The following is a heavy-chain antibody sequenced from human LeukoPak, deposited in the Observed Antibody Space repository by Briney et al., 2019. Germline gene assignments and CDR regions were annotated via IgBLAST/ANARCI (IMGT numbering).Heavy chain of an antibody. CDR2: INPNSGST. J-gene: IGHJ4*02. CDR3: ARAPMIVVVFPPRLDY. CDR1: GYTFTGYY. V-gene: IGHV1-2*02. D-gene: IGHD3-22*01. Sequence: ASVNVSCKPSGYTFTGYYMHWVRQAPGQGLEWMGWINPNSGSTNYAQKFQDRVTMTGDTSISTAYMELSRLTSDDTAVYYCARAPMIVVVFPPRLDYWGQGTLVTVSS.